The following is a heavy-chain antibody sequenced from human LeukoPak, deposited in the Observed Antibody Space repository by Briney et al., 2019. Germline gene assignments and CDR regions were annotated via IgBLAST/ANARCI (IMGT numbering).Heavy chain of an antibody. J-gene: IGHJ6*03. D-gene: IGHD5-18*01. V-gene: IGHV3-53*01. CDR1: GFNVSSNY. CDR3: ARAGGGYRYGYYYHFYMDV. Sequence: GGSLRRSCAASGFNVSSNYMSWVRQAPGKGLEWVSLLYSGGSAFHSDSVKGRFTISRDNSKNTLYLQLNSLRAEDTAVYYCARAGGGYRYGYYYHFYMDVWGIGTTVTVSS. CDR2: LYSGGSA.